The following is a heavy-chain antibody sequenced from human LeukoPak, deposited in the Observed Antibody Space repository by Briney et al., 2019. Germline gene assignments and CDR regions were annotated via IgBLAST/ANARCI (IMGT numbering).Heavy chain of an antibody. J-gene: IGHJ4*02. CDR3: ATETTDSTGYIPY. CDR2: IYYSGST. V-gene: IGHV4-39*07. CDR1: GGSISSSSYY. D-gene: IGHD3-22*01. Sequence: SETLSLTCTVSGGSISSSSYYWGWIRQPPGKGLEWIGSIYYSGSTYYNPSLKSRVTISVDTSKNQFSLNLSSVTAADTAVYYCATETTDSTGYIPYWGQGILVTVSS.